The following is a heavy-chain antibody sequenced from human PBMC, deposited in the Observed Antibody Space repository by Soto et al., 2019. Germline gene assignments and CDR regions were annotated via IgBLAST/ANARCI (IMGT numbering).Heavy chain of an antibody. J-gene: IGHJ4*02. CDR1: GGSFSGYY. D-gene: IGHD3-16*02. CDR3: ARAHYDYVWGSYPQGFDY. CDR2: INHSGST. Sequence: SETLSLTCAVYGGSFSGYYWSWIRQPPGKGLEWIGGINHSGSTNYNPSLKSRVTISVDTSKNQFSLKLSSVTAADTAVYYCARAHYDYVWGSYPQGFDYWGQGTLVTVSS. V-gene: IGHV4-34*01.